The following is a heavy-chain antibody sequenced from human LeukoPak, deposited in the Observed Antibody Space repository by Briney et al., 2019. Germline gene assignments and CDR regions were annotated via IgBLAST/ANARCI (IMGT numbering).Heavy chain of an antibody. J-gene: IGHJ4*02. CDR3: AKKMGTGNFYFDY. V-gene: IGHV3-23*01. Sequence: GGSLRLSCAASEFTFGNYAMSWVRQAPGKGLQWVSSITNSGGDAYYADSVKGRFTISRDNSKNTLYLQMNSLRAEDTAVYYRAKKMGTGNFYFDYWGQGTLVTVSS. D-gene: IGHD3-10*01. CDR1: EFTFGNYA. CDR2: ITNSGGDA.